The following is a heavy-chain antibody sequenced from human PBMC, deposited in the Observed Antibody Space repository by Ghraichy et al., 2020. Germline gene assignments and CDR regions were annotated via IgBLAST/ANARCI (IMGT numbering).Heavy chain of an antibody. Sequence: SQTLSLTCAVYGGSFSGYYWSWIRQPPGKGLEWIGEINHSGSTNYNPSLKSRVTISVDTSKNQFSLKLSSVTAADTAVYYCARDRSFAAGKGMPFDLWGRGTLVTVSS. V-gene: IGHV4-34*01. CDR3: ARDRSFAAGKGMPFDL. CDR1: GGSFSGYY. D-gene: IGHD2-2*01. J-gene: IGHJ2*01. CDR2: INHSGST.